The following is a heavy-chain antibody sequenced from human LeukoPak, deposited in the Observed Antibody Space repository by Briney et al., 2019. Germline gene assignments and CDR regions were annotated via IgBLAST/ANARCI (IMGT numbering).Heavy chain of an antibody. D-gene: IGHD6-19*01. J-gene: IGHJ4*02. V-gene: IGHV5-51*01. Sequence: GASLKISCKGSGYSFTSHWIGWVRQMPGKGLELMGIIHPPDSNTRYSPSFQGQVTISVDKSISTAYLQWSSLKASDSAMYYCAKQGGDSSSGNWQTLDNWGQGTLVTVSS. CDR3: AKQGGDSSSGNWQTLDN. CDR1: GYSFTSHW. CDR2: IHPPDSNT.